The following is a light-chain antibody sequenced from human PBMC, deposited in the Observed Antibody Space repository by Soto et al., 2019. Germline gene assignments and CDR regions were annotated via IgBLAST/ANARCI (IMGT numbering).Light chain of an antibody. CDR2: GAF. Sequence: EIVMTQSPVTLSVSPGERVTLSCRASQSFSSNLAWYQQKPGQAPSLLIYGAFTRATGIPARFSGTGSGTEFTLTISSLQPEDFALYYCQQYNDWPLTFGQGTKVDI. V-gene: IGKV3-15*01. CDR3: QQYNDWPLT. CDR1: QSFSSN. J-gene: IGKJ1*01.